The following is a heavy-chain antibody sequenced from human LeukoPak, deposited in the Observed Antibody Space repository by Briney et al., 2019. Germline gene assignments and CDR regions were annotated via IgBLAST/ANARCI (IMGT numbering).Heavy chain of an antibody. CDR3: TRDLRSNY. CDR1: GFTFRNYG. Sequence: PGGSLRLSCAASGFTFRNYGMHWVRQAPGKGLEWVSYISSSSSVIYYAASVRGRFTLSRDNAKNSLSLQMNSLRDEDSAVYYCTRDLRSNYWGQGTMVTVAS. CDR2: ISSSSSVI. J-gene: IGHJ4*02. V-gene: IGHV3-48*02. D-gene: IGHD3/OR15-3a*01.